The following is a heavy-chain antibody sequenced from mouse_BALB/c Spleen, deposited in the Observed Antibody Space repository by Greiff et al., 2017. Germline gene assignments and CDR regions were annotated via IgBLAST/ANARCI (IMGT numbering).Heavy chain of an antibody. D-gene: IGHD2-4*01. CDR3: ARGNYDYDDYAMDY. CDR2: IWAGGST. J-gene: IGHJ4*01. V-gene: IGHV2-9*02. Sequence: VKLMESGPGLVAPSQSLSITCTVSGFSLTSYGVHWVRQPPGKGLEWLGVIWAGGSTNYNSALMSRLSISKDNSKSQVFLKMNSLQTDDTAMYYCARGNYDYDDYAMDYWGQGTSVTVSS. CDR1: GFSLTSYG.